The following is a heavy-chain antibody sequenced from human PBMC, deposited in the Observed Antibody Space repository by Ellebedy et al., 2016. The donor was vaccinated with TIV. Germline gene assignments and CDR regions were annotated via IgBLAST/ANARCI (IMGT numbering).Heavy chain of an antibody. Sequence: GGSLRLSCAASGFTFSDYYMSWIRPAPGKGLEWVSYISSSSSYTNYADSVKGRFTISRDNAKNSLYLQMNSLRAEDTAVYYCASGEAYYGMDVWGQGTTVTVSS. J-gene: IGHJ6*02. CDR1: GFTFSDYY. V-gene: IGHV3-11*06. D-gene: IGHD3-3*01. CDR3: ASGEAYYGMDV. CDR2: ISSSSSYT.